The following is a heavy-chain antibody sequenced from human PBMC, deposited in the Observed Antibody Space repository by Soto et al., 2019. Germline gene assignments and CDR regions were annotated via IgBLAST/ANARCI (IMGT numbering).Heavy chain of an antibody. CDR1: GFTFRSYW. J-gene: IGHJ4*02. D-gene: IGHD6-6*01. V-gene: IGHV3-74*01. CDR3: TSGGSSLNFDS. CDR2: INSDGSST. Sequence: EVQLVESGGGLVQPGGSLRLSCAASGFTFRSYWMQWVRQAPGKGLVWVSWINSDGSSTSYADSVKGRFTISRDNAKNTLNLQMNSLRAKDTAVYYCTSGGSSLNFDSWGQGTLVTVSS.